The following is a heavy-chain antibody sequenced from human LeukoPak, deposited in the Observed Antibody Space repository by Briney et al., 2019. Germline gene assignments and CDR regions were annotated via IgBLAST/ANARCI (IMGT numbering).Heavy chain of an antibody. CDR3: ATVILAAADSLWSHPIYGMDV. J-gene: IGHJ6*02. D-gene: IGHD6-13*01. V-gene: IGHV1-69*04. Sequence: SVKVSCKASGGTFSSYAISWVRQAPGQGLEWMGRIIPILGIANYAQKFQGRVTITADKSTSTAYMELSSLRSEDTAVYYCATVILAAADSLWSHPIYGMDVWGQGTTITVSS. CDR1: GGTFSSYA. CDR2: IIPILGIA.